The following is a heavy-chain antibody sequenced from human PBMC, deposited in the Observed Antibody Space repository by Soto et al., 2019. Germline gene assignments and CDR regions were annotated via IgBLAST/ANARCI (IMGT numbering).Heavy chain of an antibody. CDR3: AKDRKTIIVGALGAFDY. CDR1: GFTFSSYA. V-gene: IGHV3-23*01. Sequence: GGSLRLSCAAPGFTFSSYAMSWVRQAPGKGLEWVSAISGSGGSTYYADSVKGRFTISRDNSKNTLYLQMNSLRAEDTAVYYCAKDRKTIIVGALGAFDYWGQGTLVTVSS. J-gene: IGHJ4*02. CDR2: ISGSGGST. D-gene: IGHD1-26*01.